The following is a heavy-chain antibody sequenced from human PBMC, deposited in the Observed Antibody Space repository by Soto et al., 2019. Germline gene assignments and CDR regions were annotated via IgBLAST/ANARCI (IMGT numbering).Heavy chain of an antibody. CDR2: IDSYTGNT. CDR1: GYTLLSYS. V-gene: IGHV1-18*04. J-gene: IGHJ6*02. D-gene: IGHD4-17*01. Sequence: QAQLVQSGSEVKRSGASVKVSCKASGYTLLSYSITWVRQAPGQGLEWIGWIDSYTGNTNYEQKFQGRVTMTTDSPTSTAYMELRGLRSDDSAIYYCASDYALADNHGMDVWGQGTTVIVS. CDR3: ASDYALADNHGMDV.